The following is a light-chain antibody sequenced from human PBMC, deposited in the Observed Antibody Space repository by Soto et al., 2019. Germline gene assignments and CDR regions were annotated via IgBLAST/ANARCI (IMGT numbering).Light chain of an antibody. J-gene: IGKJ4*01. CDR1: QSISTW. V-gene: IGKV1-5*03. CDR3: HQYNTYPLT. CDR2: KAS. Sequence: DIQMTQSPSTLSASVGDRVTITCRASQSISTWLAWYQQKPGKAPKLLIYKASSLESGVPSRFSGSGSGTEFTLTMNRLQPDDFATYYCHQYNTYPLTFGGGTTVEIK.